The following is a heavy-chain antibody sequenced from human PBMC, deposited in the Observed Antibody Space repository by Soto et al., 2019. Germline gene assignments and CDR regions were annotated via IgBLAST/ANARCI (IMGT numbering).Heavy chain of an antibody. CDR3: ARERHIAAAGSSY. CDR1: GGSISSSSYY. Sequence: QLQLQESGPGLVKPSETLSLTCTVSGGSISSSSYYWGWIRQPPGKGLEWIGSIYYSGSTYYNPSLKSRVTISVDTSKNQFSLKLSSVTAADTAVYYCARERHIAAAGSSYWGQGTLVTVSS. CDR2: IYYSGST. J-gene: IGHJ4*02. V-gene: IGHV4-39*02. D-gene: IGHD6-13*01.